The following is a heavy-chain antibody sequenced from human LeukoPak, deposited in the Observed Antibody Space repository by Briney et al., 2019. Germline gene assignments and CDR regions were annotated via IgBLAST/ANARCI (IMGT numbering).Heavy chain of an antibody. Sequence: GVSLRLSCAASGFTFSSYSMNWVRRSPGKAGECVSYISSSSSTRYYADSVKGRFTISRDNDKNTLYLQMNSLRAEDTAVYYCARAGWSSRGYWGQGTLVTVSS. CDR1: GFTFSSYS. J-gene: IGHJ4*02. D-gene: IGHD6-13*01. CDR3: ARAGWSSRGY. CDR2: ISSSSSTR. V-gene: IGHV3-48*01.